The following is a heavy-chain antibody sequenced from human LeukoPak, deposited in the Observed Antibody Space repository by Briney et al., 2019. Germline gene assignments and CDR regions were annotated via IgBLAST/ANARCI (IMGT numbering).Heavy chain of an antibody. V-gene: IGHV4-59*05. CDR3: ARHVGATGGTYGMDV. CDR2: NSGST. J-gene: IGHJ6*02. D-gene: IGHD1-26*01. CDR1: GGSISSDF. Sequence: PSETLSLTCTVYGGSISSDFSSWIRQPPGKGQEWIGSNSGSTYYDPTLKSRVTISVATSKNQVSLRLNSVTAADTAFYYCARHVGATGGTYGMDVWGQGTTVTVSS.